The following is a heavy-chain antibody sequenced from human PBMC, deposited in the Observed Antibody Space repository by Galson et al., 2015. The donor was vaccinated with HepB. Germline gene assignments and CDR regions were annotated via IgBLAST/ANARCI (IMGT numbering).Heavy chain of an antibody. J-gene: IGHJ6*02. Sequence: SVKVSCKVSGYTLTELSMHWVRQAPGKGLEWMGGFDPEDGETIYAQKFQGRVTMTEDTSTDTAYMELSSLRSEDTAVYYCARDDSWQHRPAGYSIHHYSTLYYYGMDVWGQGTTVTVSS. CDR3: ARDDSWQHRPAGYSIHHYSTLYYYGMDV. D-gene: IGHD6-13*01. V-gene: IGHV1-24*01. CDR2: FDPEDGET. CDR1: GYTLTELS.